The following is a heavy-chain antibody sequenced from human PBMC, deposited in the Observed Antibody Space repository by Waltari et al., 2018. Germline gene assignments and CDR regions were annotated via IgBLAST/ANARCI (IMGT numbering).Heavy chain of an antibody. CDR2: ITGNAVDT. D-gene: IGHD2-8*01. CDR3: ALNSRHCTNAACYDY. Sequence: EAQMLESGGGLAQPGGSLRLSCAASGFPFSIRALTWVRQAPGKGLGWVSVITGNAVDTYYADSVRGRFTISWDNSKNTLYLQMNALRAEDTAIYYCALNSRHCTNAACYDYWGQGTLVTVSS. V-gene: IGHV3-23*01. CDR1: GFPFSIRA. J-gene: IGHJ4*02.